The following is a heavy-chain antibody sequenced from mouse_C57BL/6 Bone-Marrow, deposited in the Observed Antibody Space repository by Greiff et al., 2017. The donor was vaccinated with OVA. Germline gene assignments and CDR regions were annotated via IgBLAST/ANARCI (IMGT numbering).Heavy chain of an antibody. V-gene: IGHV1-62-2*01. CDR3: ARLLYGKGYFDY. Sequence: VQLQQSGAELVKPGASVKLSCKASGYTLTEYTIHWVKQRSGQGLEWIGWFYPGSGSIKYNEKFKDKATLTADKSSSTVYMELSRFTSEDSAVYFCARLLYGKGYFDYWGQGTTLTVSS. J-gene: IGHJ2*01. D-gene: IGHD2-1*01. CDR1: GYTLTEYT. CDR2: FYPGSGSI.